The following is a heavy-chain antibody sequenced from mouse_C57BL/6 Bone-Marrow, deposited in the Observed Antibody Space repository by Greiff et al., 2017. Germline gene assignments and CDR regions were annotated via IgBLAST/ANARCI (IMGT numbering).Heavy chain of an antibody. CDR3: AREASYYSYYYAMDY. Sequence: EVKLMESGGGLVKPGGSLKLSCAASGFTFSSYAMSWVRQTPEKRLEWVATISDGGSYTYSPDNVKGRFTISRDNAKNNLYLQMSHLKSEDTAMYYCAREASYYSYYYAMDYWGQGTSVTVSS. V-gene: IGHV5-4*01. CDR1: GFTFSSYA. J-gene: IGHJ4*01. CDR2: ISDGGSYT. D-gene: IGHD2-12*01.